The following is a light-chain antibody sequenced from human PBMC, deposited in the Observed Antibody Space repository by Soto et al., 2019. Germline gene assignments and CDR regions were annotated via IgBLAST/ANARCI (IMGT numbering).Light chain of an antibody. J-gene: IGLJ1*01. V-gene: IGLV1-40*01. CDR1: SSNIGAGYD. CDR2: ANS. CDR3: QSYDSRLSGYV. Sequence: QSVLTQPPSVSGTPGQRVTISCTGSSSNIGAGYDVHWYQQLPGTAPKLLIYANSNRPSGVPDRFSGSKSGTSASLAITGLQAEDEADYYCQSYDSRLSGYVFGTGTNHRP.